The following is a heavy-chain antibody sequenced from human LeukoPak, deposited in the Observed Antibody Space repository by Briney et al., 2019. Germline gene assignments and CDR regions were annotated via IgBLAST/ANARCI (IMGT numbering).Heavy chain of an antibody. J-gene: IGHJ4*02. V-gene: IGHV1-69*05. CDR1: GGTFSSYA. CDR3: ASRVWFGELLVDY. Sequence: SVKVSCKASGGTFSSYAISWVRQAPGQGLEWMGGIIPIFGTANYAQKFQGRVTITTDESTSTAYMELSSLRSEDTAVYYCASRVWFGELLVDYWGQGTLVTVSS. CDR2: IIPIFGTA. D-gene: IGHD3-10*01.